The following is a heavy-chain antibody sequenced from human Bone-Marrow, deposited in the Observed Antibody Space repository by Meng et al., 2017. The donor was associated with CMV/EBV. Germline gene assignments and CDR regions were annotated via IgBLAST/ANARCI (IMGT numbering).Heavy chain of an antibody. V-gene: IGHV4-30-4*01. CDR3: AREEFSLGAFDL. J-gene: IGHJ2*01. CDR1: GCSISSGNYY. CDR2: IYYSGDT. Sequence: VAGCSISSGNYYWSWIRQHPGKGLEWIGYIYYSGDTYYNPSLESRLGISIDTSKNQFSLHLSSVTAADTAVYYCAREEFSLGAFDLWGRGTLVTVSS. D-gene: IGHD3-10*01.